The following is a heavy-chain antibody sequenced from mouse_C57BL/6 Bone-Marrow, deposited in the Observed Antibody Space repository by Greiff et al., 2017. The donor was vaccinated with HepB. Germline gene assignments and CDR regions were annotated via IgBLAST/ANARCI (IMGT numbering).Heavy chain of an antibody. Sequence: VQLQQSGAELMKPGASVKLSCTATGYTFTGYWIEWVKQRPGHGLEWIGEILPGSGSTNYDEKFKGKATFTADTSSNTDYMQLSSLTTEDSAIYYCARNGNYGAWFAYWCQGTRATVTA. CDR1: GYTFTGYW. D-gene: IGHD2-1*01. J-gene: IGHJ3*01. CDR2: ILPGSGST. CDR3: ARNGNYGAWFAY. V-gene: IGHV1-9*01.